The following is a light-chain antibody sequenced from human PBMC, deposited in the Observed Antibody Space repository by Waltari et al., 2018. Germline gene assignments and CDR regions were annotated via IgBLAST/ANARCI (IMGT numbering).Light chain of an antibody. Sequence: QSVLTQPPPVSAAPGQKVTISCSGSSANIENNYVSWYHHLPGTAPKVLIYANNKRPSGIPDRFSGSKSGASATLGISGLQTGDEADYYCGTWDSSLSAWVFGGGTKLTVL. CDR2: ANN. CDR1: SANIENNY. V-gene: IGLV1-51*01. J-gene: IGLJ3*02. CDR3: GTWDSSLSAWV.